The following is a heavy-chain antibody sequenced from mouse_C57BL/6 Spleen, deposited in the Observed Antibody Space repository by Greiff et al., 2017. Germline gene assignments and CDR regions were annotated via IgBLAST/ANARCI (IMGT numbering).Heavy chain of an antibody. CDR2: IDPSDSYT. Sequence: QLQQSGAELVKPGASVKLSCKASGYTFTSYWMQWVKQRPGQGLEWIGEIDPSDSYTNYNQKFKGKATLTVDTSSSTAYMQLSSLTSEDSAVYYCSSHYGSSYFDYWGQGTTLTVSS. CDR3: SSHYGSSYFDY. CDR1: GYTFTSYW. V-gene: IGHV1-50*01. D-gene: IGHD1-1*01. J-gene: IGHJ2*01.